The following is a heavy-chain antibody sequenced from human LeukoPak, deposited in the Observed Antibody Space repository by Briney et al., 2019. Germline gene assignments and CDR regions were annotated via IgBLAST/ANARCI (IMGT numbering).Heavy chain of an antibody. J-gene: IGHJ6*02. CDR2: IYYSGST. V-gene: IGHV4-59*08. D-gene: IGHD3-10*01. CDR1: GGSISSYY. Sequence: SETLSLTCTVSGGSISSYYWSWIRQPPGKGLEWIGYIYYSGSTNYNPSLKSRVTISVDTSKNQFSLKLSSVTAADTAVYYCARLWFGESIHHYYGMDVWGQGTTVTVSS. CDR3: ARLWFGESIHHYYGMDV.